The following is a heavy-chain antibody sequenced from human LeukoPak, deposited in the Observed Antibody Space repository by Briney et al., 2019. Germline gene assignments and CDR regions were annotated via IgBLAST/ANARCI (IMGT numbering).Heavy chain of an antibody. CDR3: ARGRPHGNDY. CDR1: GFIFSQYS. D-gene: IGHD4-23*01. J-gene: IGHJ4*02. CDR2: IASDGSST. Sequence: GGSLRLSCAASGFIFSQYSMNWVRQAPGKGLVWVSRIASDGSSTTYADSVKGRFSISRDNAKNTLYLQMNSLRVEDTAVYYCARGRPHGNDYWGQGTLVTVSS. V-gene: IGHV3-74*01.